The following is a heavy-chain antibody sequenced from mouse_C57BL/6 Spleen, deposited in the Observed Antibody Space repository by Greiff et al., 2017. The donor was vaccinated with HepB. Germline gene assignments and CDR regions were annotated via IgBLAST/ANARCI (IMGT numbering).Heavy chain of an antibody. V-gene: IGHV7-3*01. Sequence: EVHLVESGGGLVQPGGSLSLSCAASGFTFTDYYMSWVRQPPGKALEWLGFIRNKANGYTTEYSASVKGRFTISRDNSQSILYLQMNALRAEDSATYYCARYIGGWFAYWGQGTLVTVSA. CDR3: ARYIGGWFAY. J-gene: IGHJ3*01. CDR2: IRNKANGYTT. D-gene: IGHD3-3*01. CDR1: GFTFTDYY.